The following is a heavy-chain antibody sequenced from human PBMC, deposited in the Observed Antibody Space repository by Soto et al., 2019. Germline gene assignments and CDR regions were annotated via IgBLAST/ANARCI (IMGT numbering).Heavy chain of an antibody. CDR1: GYTLNEVA. CDR3: PKYHGYYNFDH. Sequence: QVQLGQSGAEVKKPGASVKVSCKVSGYTLNEVAMPWVRQAPGKGLEWLGGCDPDEAETIYAKHFQGRVTTTEVTSKDTVYMDLGRLRSEDTALDVCPKYHGYYNFDHWGQGTPFTVCS. V-gene: IGHV1-24*01. D-gene: IGHD4-17*01. J-gene: IGHJ5*02. CDR2: CDPDEAET.